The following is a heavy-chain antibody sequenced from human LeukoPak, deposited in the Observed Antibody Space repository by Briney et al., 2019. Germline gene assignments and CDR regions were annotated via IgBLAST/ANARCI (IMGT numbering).Heavy chain of an antibody. CDR3: AGRGLAYFDY. CDR1: GFTLSSYA. J-gene: IGHJ4*02. Sequence: PGGSLRLSCAASGFTLSSYAMSWARQAPGKGLEWVSAISGSGGSTYYADSVKGRFTISRDNAKNTVYLQMNSLRAEDTAMYYCAGRGLAYFDYWGQGTLVTVSS. CDR2: ISGSGGST. V-gene: IGHV3-23*01. D-gene: IGHD3-10*01.